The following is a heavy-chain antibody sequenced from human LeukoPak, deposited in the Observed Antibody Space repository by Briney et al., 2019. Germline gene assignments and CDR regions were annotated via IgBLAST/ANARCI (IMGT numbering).Heavy chain of an antibody. V-gene: IGHV4-39*01. J-gene: IGHJ3*01. CDR3: ARNRTTTGVIERVDVFDV. CDR1: GDSISSRSYY. D-gene: IGHD2-8*02. Sequence: SETLSLTCTVSGDSISSRSYYLGWIRQPQGKGPEWIGSIYYYGGTYYNPSLKSRITISVDTSKSQISLKLSSLTAADTAVYYCARNRTTTGVIERVDVFDVWGQGTIVTVSS. CDR2: IYYYGGT.